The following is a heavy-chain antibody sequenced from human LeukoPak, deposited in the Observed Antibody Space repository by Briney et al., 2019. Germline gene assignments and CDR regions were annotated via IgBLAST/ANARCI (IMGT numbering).Heavy chain of an antibody. V-gene: IGHV1-18*01. CDR3: ARGSSSWYYFDY. D-gene: IGHD6-13*01. CDR2: INAYNGNT. Sequence: ASVKVSCKASCYTFTSYGISWVRQAPGQRLEWMGWINAYNGNTNYAQKLQGRVTMTTDTSTSTAYMELRSLRSDDTAVYYCARGSSSWYYFDYWGQGTLVTVSS. CDR1: CYTFTSYG. J-gene: IGHJ4*02.